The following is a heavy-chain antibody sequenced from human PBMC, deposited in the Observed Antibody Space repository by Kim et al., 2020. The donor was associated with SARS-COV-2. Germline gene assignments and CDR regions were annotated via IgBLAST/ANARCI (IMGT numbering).Heavy chain of an antibody. V-gene: IGHV3-30-3*01. CDR1: GFTFGSYA. CDR2: ISYDGSNK. J-gene: IGHJ6*02. CDR3: ARCLTDYYGMDV. D-gene: IGHD7-27*01. Sequence: GGSLRLSCAASGFTFGSYAMHWVRQAPGKGLEWVAVISYDGSNKYYADSVKGRFTISRDNSKNTLYLQMNSLRAEDTAVYYCARCLTDYYGMDVWGQGTTVTVSS.